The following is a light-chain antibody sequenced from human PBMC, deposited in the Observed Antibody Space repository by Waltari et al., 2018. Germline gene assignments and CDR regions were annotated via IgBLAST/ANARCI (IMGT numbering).Light chain of an antibody. CDR1: TGAVTTHHY. CDR2: DTD. V-gene: IGLV7-46*01. J-gene: IGLJ1*01. CDR3: LLSYNDVFG. Sequence: VVTQEPPLTVSPGGTVTLPCRSSTGAVTTHHYPYCLQQKPGQAPRTLIYDTDKKHSWTPARLSGSLLGDKAALTLSGAQAEDEAEYYCLLSYNDVFGFGSGTKVTVL.